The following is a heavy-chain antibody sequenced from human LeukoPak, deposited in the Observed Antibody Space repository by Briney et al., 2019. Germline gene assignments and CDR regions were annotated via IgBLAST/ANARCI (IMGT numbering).Heavy chain of an antibody. D-gene: IGHD3-10*02. CDR3: AELGITMIGGV. CDR1: GFTFSSYE. CDR2: VSSSGSTI. Sequence: GGSLRLSCAASGFTFSSYEMNWVRQAPGKGLELVSYVSSSGSTIYYADSVKGRFTISRDNAKNSLYLQMNSLRAEDTAVYYCAELGITMIGGVWGKGTTVTISS. V-gene: IGHV3-48*03. J-gene: IGHJ6*04.